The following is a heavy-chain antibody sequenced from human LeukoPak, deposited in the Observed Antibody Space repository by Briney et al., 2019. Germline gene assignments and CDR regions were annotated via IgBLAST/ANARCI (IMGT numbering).Heavy chain of an antibody. J-gene: IGHJ4*02. CDR3: ARGGPYYYDSRGYYYSVY. V-gene: IGHV3-66*01. CDR1: GFTVSSYY. Sequence: GGSLRLSCAASGFTVSSYYMSWVRQAPGKGLEWVSVIYSGGSTNYAASVKSRFTISSDNSKNTLYLQMNSLRAEDTAVYYCARGGPYYYDSRGYYYSVYWGEGTLVTVSS. CDR2: IYSGGST. D-gene: IGHD3-22*01.